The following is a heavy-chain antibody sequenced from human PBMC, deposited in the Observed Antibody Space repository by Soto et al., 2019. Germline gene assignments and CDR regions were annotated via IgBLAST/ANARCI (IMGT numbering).Heavy chain of an antibody. V-gene: IGHV1-46*01. CDR3: AREAIVAGATTGMDV. CDR2: INPGYPAGRST. Sequence: QVQLVQSGAEVKKPGASVKVSCKASGYTLTTFFMHWVRQAPGQGLEWMGVINPGYPAGRSTTYAKEVQGRVPMATCTATSTVYMELSRLRSDDTAVYYCAREAIVAGATTGMDVWGQGTTVTVSS. CDR1: GYTLTTFF. D-gene: IGHD1-26*01. J-gene: IGHJ6*02.